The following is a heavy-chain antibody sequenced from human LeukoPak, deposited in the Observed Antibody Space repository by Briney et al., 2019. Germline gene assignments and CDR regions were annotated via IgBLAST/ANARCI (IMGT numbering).Heavy chain of an antibody. CDR1: GFAFSNYG. Sequence: PGRSLKLSCAASGFAFSNYGMHWVRQAPDKGLEWVAVIWYDGGIKYYADSVKGRFTISRDNSKNTLYLQMNSLRAEDTAVYYCAKNRGIAEDWGQGTLVTVSS. CDR2: IWYDGGIK. V-gene: IGHV3-33*06. D-gene: IGHD6-13*01. CDR3: AKNRGIAED. J-gene: IGHJ4*02.